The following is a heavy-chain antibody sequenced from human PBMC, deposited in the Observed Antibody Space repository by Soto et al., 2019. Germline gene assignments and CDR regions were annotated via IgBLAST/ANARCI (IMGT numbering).Heavy chain of an antibody. J-gene: IGHJ6*02. CDR2: IYYSGNT. CDR1: GGSIRSGGYY. Sequence: SETLSLTCTVSGGSIRSGGYYWSWVRQNPRRGLEWIGNIYYSGNTYYNPSLKSRLTISVDTSKNQFSLNLSSVTAADTAVYYCARDRLMATAGTARHYFGLDVWSQGTTVTVSS. CDR3: ARDRLMATAGTARHYFGLDV. V-gene: IGHV4-31*03. D-gene: IGHD5-18*01.